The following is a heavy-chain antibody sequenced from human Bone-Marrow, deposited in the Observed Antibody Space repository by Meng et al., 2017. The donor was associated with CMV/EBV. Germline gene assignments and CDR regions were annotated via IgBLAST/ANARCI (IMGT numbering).Heavy chain of an antibody. CDR3: ARASTTVVTPSWFDP. CDR1: GYTFTGYY. Sequence: VQLVQSWAEVKKPGASVNVSCKASGYTFTGYYMHWVRQAPGQGLEWMGWINPNSGGTNYAQKFQGRVTMTRDTSISTAYMELSRLRSDDTAVYYCARASTTVVTPSWFDPWGQGTLVTVSS. CDR2: INPNSGGT. V-gene: IGHV1-2*02. J-gene: IGHJ5*02. D-gene: IGHD4-23*01.